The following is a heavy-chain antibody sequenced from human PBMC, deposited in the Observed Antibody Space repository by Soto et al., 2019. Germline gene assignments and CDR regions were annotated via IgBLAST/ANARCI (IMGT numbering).Heavy chain of an antibody. Sequence: GGSLRLSCAASGFTFSSYAMSWVRQAPGKGLEWVSAISGSGGSTYYADSVKGRFTISRDNSKNTLYLQMNSLRAEDTAVYYCAKDGNYYDSSGYLNWFDPWGQGTLVTVSS. CDR1: GFTFSSYA. CDR2: ISGSGGST. J-gene: IGHJ5*02. V-gene: IGHV3-23*01. CDR3: AKDGNYYDSSGYLNWFDP. D-gene: IGHD3-22*01.